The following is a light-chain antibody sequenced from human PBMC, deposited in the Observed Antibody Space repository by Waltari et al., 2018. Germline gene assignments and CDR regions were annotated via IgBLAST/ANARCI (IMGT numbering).Light chain of an antibody. CDR2: DVN. Sequence: QSALTQPASDSGSPGQSITISCTGTTSDLGGYNYVSWYQQHPGKAPKLLIYDVNSRPSGVSNRFSGSKSGNTASLIISGLQAEDEADYYCCSFTSSSTWVFGGGTKLTVL. CDR3: CSFTSSSTWV. CDR1: TSDLGGYNY. V-gene: IGLV2-14*01. J-gene: IGLJ3*02.